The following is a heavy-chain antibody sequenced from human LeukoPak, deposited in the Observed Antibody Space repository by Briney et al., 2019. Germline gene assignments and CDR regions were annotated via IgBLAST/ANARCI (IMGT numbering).Heavy chain of an antibody. D-gene: IGHD2-2*02. CDR1: GGSFSGYY. Sequence: PSETLSLTCAVYGGSFSGYYWSWIRQPPGKGLEWIGEINHSGSTNYNPSLKSRVTISVDTSKNQFSLKLSPVTAADTAVYYCARRLVPAAIPYYGMDVWGQGTTVTVSS. CDR2: INHSGST. V-gene: IGHV4-34*01. CDR3: ARRLVPAAIPYYGMDV. J-gene: IGHJ6*02.